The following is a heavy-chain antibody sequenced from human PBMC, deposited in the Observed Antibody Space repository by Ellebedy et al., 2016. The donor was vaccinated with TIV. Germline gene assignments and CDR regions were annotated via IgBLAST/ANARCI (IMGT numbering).Heavy chain of an antibody. CDR2: ISGSGGST. Sequence: GESLKISCAASGFTFSSYAMSWVRQAPGKGLEWVLAISGSGGSTYYADSVKGRFTISRDNSKNTLYLQMNSLRAEDTAVYYCANELVLGSIDYWGQGTLVTVSS. J-gene: IGHJ4*02. D-gene: IGHD3-16*01. CDR1: GFTFSSYA. CDR3: ANELVLGSIDY. V-gene: IGHV3-23*01.